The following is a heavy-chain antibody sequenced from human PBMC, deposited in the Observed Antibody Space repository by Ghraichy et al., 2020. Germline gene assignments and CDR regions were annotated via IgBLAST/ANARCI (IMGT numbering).Heavy chain of an antibody. Sequence: SETLSLTCTVSGGSISSYYWSWIRQPPGKGLEWIGYIYYSGSTNYNPSLKSRVTISVDTSKNQFSLKLSSVTAADTAVYYCARVEEYYDYVWGSYRYRYFDYWGQGTLVTVSS. CDR2: IYYSGST. D-gene: IGHD3-16*02. CDR3: ARVEEYYDYVWGSYRYRYFDY. CDR1: GGSISSYY. V-gene: IGHV4-59*01. J-gene: IGHJ4*02.